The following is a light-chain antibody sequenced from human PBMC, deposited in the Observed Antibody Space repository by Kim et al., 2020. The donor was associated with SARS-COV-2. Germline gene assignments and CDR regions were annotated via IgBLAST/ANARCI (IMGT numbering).Light chain of an antibody. CDR2: WAS. CDR1: QNIFYSSNNKNF. J-gene: IGKJ2*01. V-gene: IGKV4-1*01. Sequence: RATINCKSSQNIFYSSNNKNFLTWYQQKPGQPPKVLIYWASIRESGVPDRFSGSGSATDLTLTISSLQAEDVAVYYCQQYFATPYTFGQGTKLEI. CDR3: QQYFATPYT.